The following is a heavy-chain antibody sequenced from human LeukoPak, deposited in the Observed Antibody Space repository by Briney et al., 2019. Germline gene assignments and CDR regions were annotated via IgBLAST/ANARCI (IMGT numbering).Heavy chain of an antibody. CDR2: MNHSGST. D-gene: IGHD3-9*01. Sequence: SETLSLTCAVYGGSFSGYYWSWIRRPPGKGLEWIGEMNHSGSTNYNPSLKSRVTISVDTSKNQFSLKLSSVTAADTAVYYCARRRYYDILTGQMGFDPWGQGTLVTVCS. CDR1: GGSFSGYY. V-gene: IGHV4-34*01. CDR3: ARRRYYDILTGQMGFDP. J-gene: IGHJ5*02.